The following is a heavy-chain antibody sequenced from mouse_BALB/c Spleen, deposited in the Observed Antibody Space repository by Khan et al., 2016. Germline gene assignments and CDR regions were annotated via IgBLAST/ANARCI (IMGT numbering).Heavy chain of an antibody. V-gene: IGHV1S56*01. J-gene: IGHJ4*01. CDR1: GYSFTSYY. CDR3: ARERAYYRYCGRSYAMDY. CDR2: IYPGNVNT. Sequence: QVQLQQSGPEVVKPGASVRISCKASGYSFTSYYIHWVKQRPGQGLEWIGWIYPGNVNTKYNEKFKGKATLTADKSSSTAYMQLSSLTSEDSAVYFCARERAYYRYCGRSYAMDYWGQGTSVTVSS. D-gene: IGHD2-14*01.